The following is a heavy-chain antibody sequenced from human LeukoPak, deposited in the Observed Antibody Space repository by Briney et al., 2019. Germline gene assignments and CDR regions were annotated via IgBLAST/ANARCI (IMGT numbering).Heavy chain of an antibody. CDR2: IKQDGSEK. CDR3: ARGWELYAW. J-gene: IGHJ4*02. Sequence: GGSLRLSCAASGFTFRSYWMSWVRQAPGKGLEWVANIKQDGSEKYYVDSVKGRFTISRDNTKNSLYLQMNSLRAEDTAVYYCARGWELYAWWGKGTLVTVS. V-gene: IGHV3-7*05. CDR1: GFTFRSYW. D-gene: IGHD1-26*01.